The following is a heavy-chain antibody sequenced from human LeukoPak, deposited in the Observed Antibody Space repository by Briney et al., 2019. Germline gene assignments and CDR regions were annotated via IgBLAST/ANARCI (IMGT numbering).Heavy chain of an antibody. J-gene: IGHJ4*02. V-gene: IGHV3-30*18. D-gene: IGHD5-18*01. Sequence: GGSLGLSCAASGFTFSSYVMHWVRQAPGKGLEWVAIISYDGSNKYYADSVKGRFTISRDNSMNTLFLQMNSLRAEDTAVYYCAKDRTSVHLWLSDLDYWGQGALVTVSS. CDR3: AKDRTSVHLWLSDLDY. CDR1: GFTFSSYV. CDR2: ISYDGSNK.